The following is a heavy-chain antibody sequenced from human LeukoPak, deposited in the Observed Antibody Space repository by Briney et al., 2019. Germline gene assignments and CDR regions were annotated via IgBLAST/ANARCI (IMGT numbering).Heavy chain of an antibody. D-gene: IGHD2-15*01. Sequence: SETLSLTCTVSGXSISSYYWSWIRQPPGKGQEWIGYIYYSGSTNYNPSLKSRVTISVDTSKNQFSLKLSSVTAADTAVYYCARGSTYCSGGSCYSDWFDPWGQGTLVTVSS. V-gene: IGHV4-59*01. CDR3: ARGSTYCSGGSCYSDWFDP. CDR1: GXSISSYY. CDR2: IYYSGST. J-gene: IGHJ5*02.